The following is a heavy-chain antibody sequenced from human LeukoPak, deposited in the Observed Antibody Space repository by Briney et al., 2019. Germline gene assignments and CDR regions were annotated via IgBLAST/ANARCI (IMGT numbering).Heavy chain of an antibody. J-gene: IGHJ4*02. Sequence: GGSLRLSCAASGLTFSSYSMTWVRQAPGKGLQWVSSISSGGNYIYYADSLKGRFTISRDNAKNSLYLQMNSLRVEDTAVYYCARGYSSTWATGYWGQGTQVTVSS. D-gene: IGHD6-13*01. CDR1: GLTFSSYS. CDR2: ISSGGNYI. CDR3: ARGYSSTWATGY. V-gene: IGHV3-21*01.